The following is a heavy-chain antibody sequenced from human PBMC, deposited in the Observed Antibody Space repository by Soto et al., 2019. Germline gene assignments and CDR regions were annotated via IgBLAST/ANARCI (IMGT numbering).Heavy chain of an antibody. CDR1: GGSFSGYY. D-gene: IGHD2-15*01. V-gene: IGHV4-34*01. CDR2: INHSGST. CDR3: ARMTVRYCSGGSCYPSFSYYGMDV. J-gene: IGHJ6*02. Sequence: SETLSLTCAVYGGSFSGYYWSWIRHPPGKGLEWIGEINHSGSTNYNPSLKSRVTISVDTSKNQFSLKLSSVTAADTAVYYCARMTVRYCSGGSCYPSFSYYGMDVWGQGTTVTVSS.